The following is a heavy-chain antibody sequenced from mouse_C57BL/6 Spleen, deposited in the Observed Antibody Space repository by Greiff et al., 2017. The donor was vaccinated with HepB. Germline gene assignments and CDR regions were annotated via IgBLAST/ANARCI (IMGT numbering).Heavy chain of an antibody. V-gene: IGHV1-82*01. Sequence: VQLQQSGPELVKPGASVKISCKASGYAFSSSWMNWVKQRPGKGLEWIGRIYPGDGDTNYNGKFKGKATLTADKSSSTAYMQLSSLTSEDSAVYFCARPYYDGSEGYAMDYWGQGTSVTVSS. J-gene: IGHJ4*01. CDR3: ARPYYDGSEGYAMDY. CDR2: IYPGDGDT. CDR1: GYAFSSSW. D-gene: IGHD2-3*01.